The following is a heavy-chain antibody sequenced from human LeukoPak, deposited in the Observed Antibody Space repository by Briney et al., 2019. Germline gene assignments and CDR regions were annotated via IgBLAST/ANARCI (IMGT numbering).Heavy chain of an antibody. CDR3: ARGWDYGSGSSGRVDY. Sequence: NASETLSLTCAVYGGSFSGYYWSWIRQPPGKGLEWIGEINHSGSTNYNPSLKSRVTISVDTSKNQFSLKLSSVTAADTAVYYCARGWDYGSGSSGRVDYWDQGTLVTVSS. D-gene: IGHD3-10*01. CDR1: GGSFSGYY. CDR2: INHSGST. J-gene: IGHJ4*02. V-gene: IGHV4-34*01.